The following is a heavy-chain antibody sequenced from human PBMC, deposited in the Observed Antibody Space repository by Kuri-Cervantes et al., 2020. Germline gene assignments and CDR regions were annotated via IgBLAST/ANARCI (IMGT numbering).Heavy chain of an antibody. CDR3: ARDKGDFWT. D-gene: IGHD3/OR15-3a*01. Sequence: SETLSLTCTVSGGSISDYYWNWIRQPPGEGLEYIGYIYYTGSTNYNPSLKSRVTISVDTSKNQFSLKLSSVTAADTAVYYCARDKGDFWTWGQGTLVTVSS. CDR2: IYYTGST. V-gene: IGHV4-59*12. J-gene: IGHJ4*02. CDR1: GGSISDYY.